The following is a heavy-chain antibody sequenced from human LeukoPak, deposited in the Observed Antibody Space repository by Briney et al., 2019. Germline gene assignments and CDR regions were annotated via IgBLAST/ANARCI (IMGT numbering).Heavy chain of an antibody. CDR3: AKYYSSGWYYYYMDV. D-gene: IGHD6-19*01. CDR1: GASIRSTSYY. Sequence: SETLSLTCTVSGASIRSTSYYWGWIRQPPGKGLEWIGEINHSGSTNYNPSLKSRVTISVDKSKNHFSLKLSSVTAADTAVYYCAKYYSSGWYYYYMDVWSKGTTVTVSS. J-gene: IGHJ6*03. V-gene: IGHV4-39*07. CDR2: INHSGST.